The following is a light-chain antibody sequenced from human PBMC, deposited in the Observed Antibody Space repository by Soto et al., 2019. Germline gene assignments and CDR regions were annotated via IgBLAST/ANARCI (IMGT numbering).Light chain of an antibody. V-gene: IGKV3-15*01. Sequence: EIVMTQSPATLSVSPGERATLSCRASQSVSSNLDWYQQKPGQAPRLLIYGASTRATGIPARFSGSGSGTDFTLTISSLQSEDFAVYYCQQYNNWPQTFGPGTKVDIK. CDR2: GAS. CDR3: QQYNNWPQT. CDR1: QSVSSN. J-gene: IGKJ3*01.